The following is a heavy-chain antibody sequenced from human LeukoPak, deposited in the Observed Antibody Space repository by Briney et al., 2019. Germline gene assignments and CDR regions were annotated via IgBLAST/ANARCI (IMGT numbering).Heavy chain of an antibody. CDR2: IYYSGST. D-gene: IGHD4-11*01. Sequence: PSETLSLTCAVSGGSLSNYYWTWIRQPPGKGLEWIAYIYYSGSTNYNPSLKSRVTISVDTSKNQFSLKLSSVTAADTAMYYCARLRGNYSPDYWGQGTLVTVSS. V-gene: IGHV4-59*01. CDR1: GGSLSNYY. CDR3: ARLRGNYSPDY. J-gene: IGHJ4*02.